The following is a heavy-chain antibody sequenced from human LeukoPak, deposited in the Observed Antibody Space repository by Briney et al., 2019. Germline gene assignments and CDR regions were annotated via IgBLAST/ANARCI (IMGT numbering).Heavy chain of an antibody. D-gene: IGHD1-14*01. CDR3: ARDPLNRRWGSYYFDY. J-gene: IGHJ4*02. CDR2: ISYDGNNK. CDR1: GFTFSDYA. Sequence: GGSLRLSCAASGFTFSDYAMHWVRQAPGKGLEWVALISYDGNNKEYADSVKGRFTISRDNSKSTVYLRVNSLRGEDSAVFYCARDPLNRRWGSYYFDYWGQGTLVTVSS. V-gene: IGHV3-30-3*01.